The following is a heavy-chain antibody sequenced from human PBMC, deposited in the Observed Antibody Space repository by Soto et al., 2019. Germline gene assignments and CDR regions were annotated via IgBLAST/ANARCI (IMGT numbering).Heavy chain of an antibody. J-gene: IGHJ6*02. Sequence: WESLKISCKGSGYSFTSYWIGWVRQMPGKGLEWMGIIYPGDSDTRYSPSFQGQVTISADKSISTAYLPWSSLKASDTAMYYCASPSYSSSSGHYYYGMDVWGQGTTVTVSS. CDR2: IYPGDSDT. V-gene: IGHV5-51*01. D-gene: IGHD6-6*01. CDR1: GYSFTSYW. CDR3: ASPSYSSSSGHYYYGMDV.